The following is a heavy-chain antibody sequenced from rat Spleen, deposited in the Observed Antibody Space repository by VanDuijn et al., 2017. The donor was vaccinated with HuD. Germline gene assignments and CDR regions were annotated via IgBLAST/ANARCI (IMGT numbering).Heavy chain of an antibody. Sequence: EVQLVESGGGLVQPGRSLTLSCAASGFTFSDYAMAWVRQTPEKGLEWVAYISYDGGSTYYRDSVKGRFTISRDNAKSTLYLQMDSLRSEDTATYYCTTDXDWYFDFWGPGTMVTVSS. CDR2: ISYDGGST. V-gene: IGHV5-20*01. CDR3: TTDXDWYFDF. J-gene: IGHJ1*01. CDR1: GFTFSDYA.